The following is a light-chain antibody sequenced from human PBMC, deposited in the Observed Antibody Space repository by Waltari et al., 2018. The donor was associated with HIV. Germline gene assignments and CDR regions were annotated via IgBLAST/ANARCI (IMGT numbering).Light chain of an antibody. V-gene: IGLV1-40*01. Sequence: HSLLTQPPSVSGAPGQRVTIPSTGSSSNIGEGYVVYWYQKYPVTAPKLLLFQNINRPSGVPDRFSGSKSVTSASLVITGLQAEDEADYYCQSYDRRLMWVFGGGTSLTV. CDR1: SSNIGEGYV. CDR2: QNI. CDR3: QSYDRRLMWV. J-gene: IGLJ2*01.